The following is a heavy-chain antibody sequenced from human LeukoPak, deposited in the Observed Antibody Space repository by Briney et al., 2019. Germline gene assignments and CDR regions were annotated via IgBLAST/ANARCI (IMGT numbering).Heavy chain of an antibody. D-gene: IGHD3-10*01. V-gene: IGHV3-74*01. Sequence: GGSLRLSCAASGFTFNSYWMHWVRHVPGKGLVWVSRINGDGSNPSYADSVKGRFAISRDNAKNTLYLQMNSLRAEDTAVYYCAKGIVSHYGFVFDSWGQGTLVTVSS. CDR3: AKGIVSHYGFVFDS. CDR1: GFTFNSYW. CDR2: INGDGSNP. J-gene: IGHJ4*02.